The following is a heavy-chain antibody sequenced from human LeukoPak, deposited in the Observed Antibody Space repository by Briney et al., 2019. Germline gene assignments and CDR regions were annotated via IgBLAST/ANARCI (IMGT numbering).Heavy chain of an antibody. Sequence: GGSLRLSCAASGFTFSSYAMSWVRQAPGKGLEWVSGISGSGGSTYYADSVKGRFTISRDHSKNTLYLQMNSLRAEDTAVYYCAKLPIVVVVAATWWFDPWGQGTLVTVSS. D-gene: IGHD2-15*01. J-gene: IGHJ5*02. V-gene: IGHV3-23*01. CDR2: ISGSGGST. CDR3: AKLPIVVVVAATWWFDP. CDR1: GFTFSSYA.